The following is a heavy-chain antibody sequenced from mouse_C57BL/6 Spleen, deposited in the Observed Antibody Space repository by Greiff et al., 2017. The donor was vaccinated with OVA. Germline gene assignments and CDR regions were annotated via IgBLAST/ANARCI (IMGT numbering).Heavy chain of an antibody. CDR3: AIRGLDSGYFDV. J-gene: IGHJ1*03. CDR2: IYPGSGST. CDR1: GYTFTSYW. D-gene: IGHD2-12*01. V-gene: IGHV1-55*01. Sequence: VQLQQSGAELVKPGASVKMSCKASGYTFTSYWITWVKQRPGQGLEWIGEIYPGSGSTNYNEKFKSKATLTVDTSSSTAYMQLSSLTSEDSAVYYCAIRGLDSGYFDVWGTGTTVTVSS.